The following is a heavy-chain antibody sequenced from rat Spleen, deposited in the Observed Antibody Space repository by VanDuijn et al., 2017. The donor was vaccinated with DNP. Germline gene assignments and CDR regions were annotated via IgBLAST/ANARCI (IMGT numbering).Heavy chain of an antibody. CDR3: VRWNSGHFDY. J-gene: IGHJ2*01. CDR2: ISYDGSST. CDR1: GFTLSNYD. D-gene: IGHD4-3*01. Sequence: EVQLVASGGGLVQPGRSMKLSCAASGFTLSNYDMTWVRQAPKKGLEWVATISYDGSSTYYRDSVKGRFAISRDNAKSTLYLQMNSLRSEDMATYYCVRWNSGHFDYWGQGVMVPVSS. V-gene: IGHV5-22*01.